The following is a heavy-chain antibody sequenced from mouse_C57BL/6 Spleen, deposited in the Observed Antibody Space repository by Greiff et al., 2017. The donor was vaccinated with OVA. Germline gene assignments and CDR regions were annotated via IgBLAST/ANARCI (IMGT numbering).Heavy chain of an antibody. V-gene: IGHV1-39*01. CDR1: GYSFTDYN. CDR2: INPNYGTT. D-gene: IGHD2-2*01. CDR3: SRAVTTPYYYAMDY. J-gene: IGHJ4*01. Sequence: VQLQQSGPELVKPGASVKISCKASGYSFTDYNMNWVKQSNGKSLEWIGVINPNYGTTSYNQKFKGKATLTVDQSSSTAYMQLNSLTSEDSAVYYCSRAVTTPYYYAMDYWGQGTSVTVSS.